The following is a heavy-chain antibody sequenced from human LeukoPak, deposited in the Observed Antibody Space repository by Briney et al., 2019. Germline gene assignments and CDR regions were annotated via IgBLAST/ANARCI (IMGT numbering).Heavy chain of an antibody. J-gene: IGHJ4*02. CDR2: IRYDGSNK. Sequence: GGSLRLSCAASGFTFSSYGMHWVRQAPGKGLEWVAFIRYDGSNKYYADSVKGRFTISRDNSKNTLYLQMNSLRAEDTAVYYCAKDHRYSSGWRDYWGQGTLVTVSS. V-gene: IGHV3-30*02. CDR1: GFTFSSYG. D-gene: IGHD6-19*01. CDR3: AKDHRYSSGWRDY.